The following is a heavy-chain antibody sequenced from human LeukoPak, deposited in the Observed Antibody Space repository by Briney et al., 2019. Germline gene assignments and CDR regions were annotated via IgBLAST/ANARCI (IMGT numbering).Heavy chain of an antibody. CDR2: ISAYNGNT. Sequence: GASVKVSCKASGYTFTSYGISWVRQAPGQGLEWMGWISAYNGNTNYAQKLQGRVTMTTDTSTSTAYMELRSLRSEDTAVYYCATDGRSWQQLPHFDYWGQGTLVTVSS. CDR3: ATDGRSWQQLPHFDY. J-gene: IGHJ4*02. D-gene: IGHD6-13*01. CDR1: GYTFTSYG. V-gene: IGHV1-18*01.